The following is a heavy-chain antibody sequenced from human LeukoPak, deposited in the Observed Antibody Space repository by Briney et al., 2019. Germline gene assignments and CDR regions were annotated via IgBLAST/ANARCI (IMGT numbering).Heavy chain of an antibody. CDR1: GFTFSRYG. J-gene: IGHJ4*02. Sequence: PGRSLRLSCAASGFTFSRYGMNWVGEAPGKGVEGVAVIWYDGSNKYYADSVKGRFTISRDNSKNTLYLQMNSLRAEDTAVYYCARDSPLGTYGSGSYLDYWGQGTLVTVSS. CDR2: IWYDGSNK. CDR3: ARDSPLGTYGSGSYLDY. V-gene: IGHV3-33*07. D-gene: IGHD3-10*01.